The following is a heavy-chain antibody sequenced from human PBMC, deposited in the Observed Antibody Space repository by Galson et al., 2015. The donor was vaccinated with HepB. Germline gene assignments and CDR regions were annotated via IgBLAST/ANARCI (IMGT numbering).Heavy chain of an antibody. J-gene: IGHJ3*02. Sequence: PALVKPTQTLTLTCTVSGFSLRNARMGVSWIRQPPGKALEWLAHIFSNDEKSYSTSLKSRLTISKDTSKSQVVLTMTNMDPVDTATYYCARARPRRYYDSSGYPHAFDIWGQGTMVTVSS. D-gene: IGHD3-22*01. CDR3: ARARPRRYYDSSGYPHAFDI. V-gene: IGHV2-26*01. CDR2: IFSNDEK. CDR1: GFSLRNARMG.